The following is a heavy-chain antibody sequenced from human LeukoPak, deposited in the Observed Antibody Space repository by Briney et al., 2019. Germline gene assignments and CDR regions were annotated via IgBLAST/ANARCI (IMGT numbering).Heavy chain of an antibody. CDR1: GITVSSYW. CDR2: INSDGSVT. J-gene: IGHJ4*02. CDR3: VTDRYSDSAFGD. Sequence: GGSPRLSCAASGITVSSYWMHWVRQAPGKGLVWVSRINSDGSVTNYADSVEGRFTISRDNAKNTLYLQMNDLRAEDTAVYYCVTDRYSDSAFGDWGQGTLVTVSS. V-gene: IGHV3-74*01. D-gene: IGHD1-26*01.